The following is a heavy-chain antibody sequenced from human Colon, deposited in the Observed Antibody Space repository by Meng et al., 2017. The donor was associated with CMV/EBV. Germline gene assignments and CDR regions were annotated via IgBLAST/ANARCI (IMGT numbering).Heavy chain of an antibody. Sequence: GGSLRLSCAASGFTFSSYGMNWVRQAPGKGLEWVSSISSGSSFIYYPDSVRGRFTISRDDATNSLYLQMNSLRVEDTAVYYCTRDRLEGDYSGPGYWGQGTLVTVSS. CDR2: ISSGSSFI. CDR1: GFTFSSYG. D-gene: IGHD2-15*01. CDR3: TRDRLEGDYSGPGY. J-gene: IGHJ4*02. V-gene: IGHV3-21*01.